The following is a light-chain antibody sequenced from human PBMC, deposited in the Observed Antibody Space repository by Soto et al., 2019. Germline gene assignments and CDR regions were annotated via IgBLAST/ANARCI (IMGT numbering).Light chain of an antibody. CDR2: AAS. J-gene: IGKJ5*01. CDR3: QQYDNLPIT. Sequence: DIQMTQSPSTLSASVGDRVTITCLASQSISSYLNWYQQKPGKAPKLLIYAASSLESGVPSRFSGSGSGTDFTFTISSLQPEDFATYYCQQYDNLPITFGQGTRLEIK. CDR1: QSISSY. V-gene: IGKV1-33*01.